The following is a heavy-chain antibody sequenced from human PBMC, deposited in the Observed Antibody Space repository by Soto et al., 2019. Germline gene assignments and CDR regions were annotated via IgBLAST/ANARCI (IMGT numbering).Heavy chain of an antibody. D-gene: IGHD6-19*01. CDR3: ARGVRDGSGWRNPFFDY. V-gene: IGHV4-59*01. CDR2: IYYSGST. CDR1: GGSISSYY. Sequence: QVQLQESGPGLVKPSETLSLTCTVSGGSISSYYWSWIRQPPGKGLEWIGYIYYSGSTNYNPSLKSRVTISVDTSKNQFSLKLSSVTAADTAVYYCARGVRDGSGWRNPFFDYWGQGTLVTVSS. J-gene: IGHJ4*02.